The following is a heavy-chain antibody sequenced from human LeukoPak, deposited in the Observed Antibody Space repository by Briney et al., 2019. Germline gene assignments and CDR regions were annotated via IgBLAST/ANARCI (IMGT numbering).Heavy chain of an antibody. Sequence: GGSLRLSCAASGFTFSSSAMNWVRQAPGKGLEWVSYISSSSSTIYYADSVKGRFTISRDNAKNSLYLQMNSLRDEDTAVYYCARSHSSGYYYWGQGTLVTVSS. J-gene: IGHJ4*02. V-gene: IGHV3-48*02. CDR2: ISSSSSTI. CDR1: GFTFSSSA. CDR3: ARSHSSGYYY. D-gene: IGHD3-22*01.